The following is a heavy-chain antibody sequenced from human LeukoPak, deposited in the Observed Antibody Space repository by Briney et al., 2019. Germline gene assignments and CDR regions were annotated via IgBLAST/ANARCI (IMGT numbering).Heavy chain of an antibody. CDR1: GGSISSGSYY. D-gene: IGHD3-22*01. Sequence: SQTLSLTCTVSGGSISSGSYYWSWIRQPAGKGLEWIGRVYTSGSTNYNPSLMSRVTISVDTSKNQFSLKLSSVTAADTAVYYCAREALGYYYDSSAEEVDYWGQGTLVTVSS. V-gene: IGHV4-61*02. CDR2: VYTSGST. J-gene: IGHJ4*02. CDR3: AREALGYYYDSSAEEVDY.